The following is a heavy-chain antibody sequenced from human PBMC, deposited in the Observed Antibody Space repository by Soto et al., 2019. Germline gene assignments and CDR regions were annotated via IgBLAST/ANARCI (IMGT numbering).Heavy chain of an antibody. CDR1: GGSISSGGYS. CDR3: ASVPNY. Sequence: QLQLQESGSGLVKPSQTLSLTCAASGGSISSGGYSWSWIRQPPGKGLEWIGYMYHSGSTYYNPTVKTRVTLYIDRTKLQFYLKLGAVTAADTPVYYCASVPNYWGQGIMVTVSS. J-gene: IGHJ4*02. V-gene: IGHV4-30-2*01. CDR2: MYHSGST. D-gene: IGHD2-2*01.